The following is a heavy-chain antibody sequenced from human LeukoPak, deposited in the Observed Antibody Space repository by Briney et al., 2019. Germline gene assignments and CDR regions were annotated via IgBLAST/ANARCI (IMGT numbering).Heavy chain of an antibody. CDR2: ISSNGGST. CDR3: ARVVDYYYYMDV. V-gene: IGHV3-64*01. CDR1: GFTFSSYA. J-gene: IGHJ6*03. Sequence: LSGGSLRLSCAASGFTFSSYAMHWVRQAPGKGLEYVSAISSNGGSTYYANSVKGRFTISRDNSKNTLYLQMGSLRAEDMAVYYCARVVDYYYYMDVWGKGTTVTISS.